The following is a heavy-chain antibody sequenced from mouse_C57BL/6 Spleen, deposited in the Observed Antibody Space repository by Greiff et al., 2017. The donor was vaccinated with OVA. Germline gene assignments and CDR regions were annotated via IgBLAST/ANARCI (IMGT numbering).Heavy chain of an antibody. CDR2: IYPGDGDT. CDR1: GYAFSSSW. J-gene: IGHJ2*01. Sequence: VQLQESGPELVKPGASVTISCKASGYAFSSSWMNWVKQRPGKGLEWIGRIYPGDGDTNYNGKFKGKATLTADKSSSTAYMQLSSLTSEDSAVDFCANDYGDYFDYWGQGTTLTVSS. V-gene: IGHV1-82*01. CDR3: ANDYGDYFDY. D-gene: IGHD2-4*01.